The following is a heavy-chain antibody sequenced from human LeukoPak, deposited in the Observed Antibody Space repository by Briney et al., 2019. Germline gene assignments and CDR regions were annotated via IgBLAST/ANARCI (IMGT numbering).Heavy chain of an antibody. J-gene: IGHJ4*02. CDR2: ISAYNGNT. Sequence: GASVKVSCKASGYTFTSYGISWVRQAPGQGLEWMGWISAYNGNTNYAQKLQGRVTMTTDTSTSTAYMELRSLRSDGTAVYYCARDMGIAAAGSEFDYWGQGTLVTVSS. CDR3: ARDMGIAAAGSEFDY. D-gene: IGHD6-13*01. CDR1: GYTFTSYG. V-gene: IGHV1-18*01.